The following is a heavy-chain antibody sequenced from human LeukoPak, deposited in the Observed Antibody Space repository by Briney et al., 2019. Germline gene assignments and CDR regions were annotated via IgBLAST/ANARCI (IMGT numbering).Heavy chain of an antibody. V-gene: IGHV4-31*03. J-gene: IGHJ3*02. CDR3: ARDYLGYCGSTSCPFAFDI. CDR2: IYYSGST. D-gene: IGHD2-2*01. Sequence: SETLSLTCTVSGSSISSGGYYWSWIRQHPGKGLEWIGYIYYSGSTYYNPSLKSRVTISVDTSKNQFSLKLSSVTAADTAVYYCARDYLGYCGSTSCPFAFDIWGQGTMVTVSS. CDR1: GSSISSGGYY.